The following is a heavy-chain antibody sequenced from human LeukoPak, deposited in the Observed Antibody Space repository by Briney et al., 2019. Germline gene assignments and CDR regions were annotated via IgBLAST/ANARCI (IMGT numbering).Heavy chain of an antibody. D-gene: IGHD4-17*01. Sequence: GGSLRLSCAASGFTFSSYWMHWVRQAPGKGLVWVSRINSDGSSTSYADSVKGRFTISRDNAKNTLYLQMNSLRAEDTTVYYCARSKGYGAHFDYWGQGTLVTVSS. CDR3: ARSKGYGAHFDY. V-gene: IGHV3-74*01. J-gene: IGHJ4*02. CDR2: INSDGSST. CDR1: GFTFSSYW.